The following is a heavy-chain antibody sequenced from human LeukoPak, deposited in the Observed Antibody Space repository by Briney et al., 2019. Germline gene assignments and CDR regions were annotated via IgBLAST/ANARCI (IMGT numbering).Heavy chain of an antibody. Sequence: GGSLRLSCAVSGFTVSDNYMSWVRQAPGKGLEWVSVIYSGGSTYYADSVKGRLTISRDNSKNTLYLQMNSLRAEDTAVYYCARDSGRFDVFDIWGQGTMVTVSS. CDR1: GFTVSDNY. D-gene: IGHD3-10*01. J-gene: IGHJ3*02. CDR3: ARDSGRFDVFDI. V-gene: IGHV3-66*01. CDR2: IYSGGST.